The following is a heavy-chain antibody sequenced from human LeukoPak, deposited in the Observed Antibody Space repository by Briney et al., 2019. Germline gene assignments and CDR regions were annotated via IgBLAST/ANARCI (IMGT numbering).Heavy chain of an antibody. CDR3: ARELISGTGVGWFDP. CDR2: TYYRSKRDN. D-gene: IGHD1-20*01. Sequence: SQTLSLTRAISRDSLSSNSASWNWTRHSPSGGLEWQGRTYYRSKRDNHYAVSVKRRITMNPPTSKHQFSLQLNSVNHEDRVVHDCARELISGTGVGWFDPWGQGTLVTVSS. V-gene: IGHV6-1*01. CDR1: RDSLSSNSAS. J-gene: IGHJ5*02.